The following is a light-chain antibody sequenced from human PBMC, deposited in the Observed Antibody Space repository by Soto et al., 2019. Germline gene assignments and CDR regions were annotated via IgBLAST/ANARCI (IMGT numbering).Light chain of an antibody. J-gene: IGKJ1*01. CDR2: GAS. Sequence: IVMTQSPATLSVSPGESATLSCRASQTVSSNLAWYQQKPGQAPRLLIYGASTRATGIPARFSGSGSGTDFTLTISSLQSEDFAVYFCQQYHNWPPWTFGQGTKVEIK. CDR3: QQYHNWPPWT. CDR1: QTVSSN. V-gene: IGKV3-15*01.